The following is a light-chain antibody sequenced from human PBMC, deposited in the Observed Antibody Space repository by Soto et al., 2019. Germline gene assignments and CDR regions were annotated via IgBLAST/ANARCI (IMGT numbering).Light chain of an antibody. V-gene: IGLV2-14*01. CDR2: EVT. J-gene: IGLJ1*01. CDR1: SGDIGSYNR. Sequence: QSALTQPASVSGSPGQSITISCTGTSGDIGSYNRVSWYQQHPGKAPKLIIYEVTDRPSGASNRFSGSKSGNTASLTTSGLQAEDEAEYYCSSYTNINTRACVFGTGTKLTVL. CDR3: SSYTNINTRACV.